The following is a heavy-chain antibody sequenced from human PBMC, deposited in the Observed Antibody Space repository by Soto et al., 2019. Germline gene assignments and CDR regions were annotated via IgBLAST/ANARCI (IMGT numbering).Heavy chain of an antibody. CDR1: GFSLSTCGVS. V-gene: IGHV2-5*02. CDR3: AHRPSYCSGGSCYSGFDY. D-gene: IGHD2-15*01. J-gene: IGHJ4*02. Sequence: QITLKESGPTLVKPTQTLTLACTFFGFSLSTCGVSVGRIRQPPGKALEWLALIYWDDDQRYSPSLKSRLTITKDTSKNQVVLTMTNMDPVDTATYYCAHRPSYCSGGSCYSGFDYWGQGTLVTVSS. CDR2: IYWDDDQ.